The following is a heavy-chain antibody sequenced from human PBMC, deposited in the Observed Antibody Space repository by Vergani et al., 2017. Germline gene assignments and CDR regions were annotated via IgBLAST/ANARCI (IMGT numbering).Heavy chain of an antibody. CDR2: ISSSSGII. CDR1: GFTFSSYS. J-gene: IGHJ4*02. V-gene: IGHV3-21*05. D-gene: IGHD3-22*01. Sequence: EVQLVESGGGLVKPGGSLRLSCAASGFTFSSYSMNWVRQAPGKGLEWVSYISSSSGIIHYADSVKGRFTISRDNAKNSLYLQMNSLRAEDTAVYYCARDTSGYYHDYWGQGTLVTVSS. CDR3: ARDTSGYYHDY.